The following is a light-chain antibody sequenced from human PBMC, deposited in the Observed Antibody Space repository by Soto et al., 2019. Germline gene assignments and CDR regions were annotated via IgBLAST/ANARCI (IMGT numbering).Light chain of an antibody. CDR1: ETISTF. V-gene: IGKV1-39*01. Sequence: DIQLTQSPSSLSASLGDSITITCRASETISTFLNWYQVQPGKALRLLVYGASYLQVGVPVRFRASGSGTLFTLTIDNLQREDLASYFCQQFFSAVLTFGGGTRVDI. J-gene: IGKJ4*01. CDR2: GAS. CDR3: QQFFSAVLT.